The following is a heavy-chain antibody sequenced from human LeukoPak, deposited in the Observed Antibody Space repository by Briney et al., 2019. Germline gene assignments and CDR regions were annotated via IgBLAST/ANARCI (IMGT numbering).Heavy chain of an antibody. J-gene: IGHJ6*03. CDR1: GGSISSGGYY. Sequence: SETLSLTCTVSGGSISSGGYYWSWIRQHPGKGLEWIGYIYYSGSTYYNPSLKSRVTISVDTSKNQFSLKLSSVTAADTAVYYCAREGYSSIWPNYYYYMDVWGKGTTVTVSS. D-gene: IGHD6-13*01. CDR2: IYYSGST. V-gene: IGHV4-31*03. CDR3: AREGYSSIWPNYYYYMDV.